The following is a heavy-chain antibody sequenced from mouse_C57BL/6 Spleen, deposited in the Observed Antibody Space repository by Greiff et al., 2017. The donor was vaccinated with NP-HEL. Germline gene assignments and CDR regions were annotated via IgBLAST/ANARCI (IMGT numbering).Heavy chain of an antibody. V-gene: IGHV5-16*01. CDR2: INYDGSST. Sequence: VQLKESEGGLVQPGSSMKLSCTASGFTFSDYYMAWVRQVPEKGLEWVANINYDGSSTYYLDSLKSRFIISRDNAKNILYLQMSSLKSEDTATYYCARDPTYGSSYWYFDYWGQGTTLTVSS. CDR3: ARDPTYGSSYWYFDY. D-gene: IGHD1-1*01. J-gene: IGHJ2*01. CDR1: GFTFSDYY.